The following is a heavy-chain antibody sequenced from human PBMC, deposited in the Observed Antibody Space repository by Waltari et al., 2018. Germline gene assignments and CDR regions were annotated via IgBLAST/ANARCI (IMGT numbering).Heavy chain of an antibody. CDR2: IYTSGST. CDR1: GGSISSGSYY. CDR3: AREGHTIFGVVIVNDAFDI. Sequence: QVQLQESGPGLVKPSQTLSLTCTVSGGSISSGSYYWSWIRQPAGKGLEWIGRIYTSGSTNYNPALKSRVTISVDTSKNLFSLKLSSVTAADTAVYYCAREGHTIFGVVIVNDAFDIWGQGTMVTVSS. V-gene: IGHV4-61*02. D-gene: IGHD3-3*01. J-gene: IGHJ3*02.